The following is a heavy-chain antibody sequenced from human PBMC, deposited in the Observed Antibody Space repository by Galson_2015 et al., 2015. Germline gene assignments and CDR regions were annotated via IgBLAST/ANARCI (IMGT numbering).Heavy chain of an antibody. Sequence: SLRLSCAASGFTFSSYAMHWVRQAPGKGLEWVAVISYDGSNKYYADSVKGRFTISRDNSKNTLYLQMNSLRAEDTAVYYCARVGYSRTKRNPLFDYWGQGTLVTVSS. CDR2: ISYDGSNK. CDR1: GFTFSSYA. CDR3: ARVGYSRTKRNPLFDY. V-gene: IGHV3-30-3*01. J-gene: IGHJ4*02. D-gene: IGHD6-13*01.